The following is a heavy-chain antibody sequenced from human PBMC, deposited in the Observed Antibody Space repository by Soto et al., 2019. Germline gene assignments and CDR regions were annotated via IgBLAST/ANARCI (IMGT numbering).Heavy chain of an antibody. CDR3: ASESWYVFDN. J-gene: IGHJ4*02. D-gene: IGHD6-13*01. V-gene: IGHV3-7*03. Sequence: GGSLRLSCAASGINFNDYWMSWVRQAPGKGLEWVANITEAGSSKYSVASVKGRFTISRDNAKNSLYLQMNSLRAEDTALYYLASESWYVFDNWGRGTRVTVSS. CDR2: ITEAGSSK. CDR1: GINFNDYW.